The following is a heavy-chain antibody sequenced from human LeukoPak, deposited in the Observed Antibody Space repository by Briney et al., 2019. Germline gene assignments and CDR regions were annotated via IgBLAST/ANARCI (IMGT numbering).Heavy chain of an antibody. CDR1: GGSFSGYF. Sequence: PSETLSLTCVVYGGSFSGYFWSWIRQPPGKGLEWIGEITPSGSTNYSPSLKSRVSISIDTSKKKLSLRLTSVTAADSAVYYCARQSSDILTGYYRGPYYYYGMDVWGQGTTVTVSS. CDR2: ITPSGST. J-gene: IGHJ6*02. V-gene: IGHV4-34*01. D-gene: IGHD3-9*01. CDR3: ARQSSDILTGYYRGPYYYYGMDV.